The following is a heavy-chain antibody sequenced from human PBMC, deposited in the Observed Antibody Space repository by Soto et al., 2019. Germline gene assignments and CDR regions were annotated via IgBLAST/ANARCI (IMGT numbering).Heavy chain of an antibody. V-gene: IGHV3-23*01. CDR2: ISGSGGST. CDR3: ADGGSRSWPHDY. CDR1: GFTFSSYA. D-gene: IGHD6-13*01. J-gene: IGHJ4*02. Sequence: GGSLILSCAASGFTFSSYAMSWVRQAPGKGLEWVSAISGSGGSTYYADSVKGRFTISRDNSENTLYLQMNSLRAEDTAVYYCADGGSRSWPHDYWGQGTLVTVSS.